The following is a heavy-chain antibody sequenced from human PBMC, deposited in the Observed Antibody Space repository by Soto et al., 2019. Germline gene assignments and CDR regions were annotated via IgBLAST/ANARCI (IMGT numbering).Heavy chain of an antibody. V-gene: IGHV4-39*01. Sequence: SETLSLTCTVSGGSISSSSYYWGWIRQPPGKGLEWFGSIYYSGSTYYNPSLKSRVTISVDTSKNQFSLKLSSVTAADTAVYYCARRGKRAAASSHYYYYYGMDVWGQGTTVTVSS. CDR2: IYYSGST. D-gene: IGHD6-13*01. J-gene: IGHJ6*02. CDR3: ARRGKRAAASSHYYYYYGMDV. CDR1: GGSISSSSYY.